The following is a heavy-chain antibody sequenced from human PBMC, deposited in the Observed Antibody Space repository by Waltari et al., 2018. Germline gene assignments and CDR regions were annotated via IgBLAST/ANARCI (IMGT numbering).Heavy chain of an antibody. V-gene: IGHV1-69*04. Sequence: QVQLVQSGAEVKKPGSSVKVSCKASGGTFSSYAISWVRQAPGQGLEWMGGIIPILGIANYARKFQGRVTITADESTSTAYMELSSLRSEDTAVYYCARAGYCSGGSCFNSGYYYYMDVWGKGTTVTVSS. CDR3: ARAGYCSGGSCFNSGYYYYMDV. CDR2: IIPILGIA. D-gene: IGHD2-15*01. CDR1: GGTFSSYA. J-gene: IGHJ6*03.